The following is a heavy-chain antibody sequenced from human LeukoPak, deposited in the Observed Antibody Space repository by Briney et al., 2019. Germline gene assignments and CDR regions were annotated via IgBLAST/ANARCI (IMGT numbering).Heavy chain of an antibody. CDR1: GYSFTSYW. Sequence: RGESLKISCKGSGYSFTSYWIGWVRQMPGKGLEWMGIIYPGDSDTRYSPSFQGQVTISADKSISTAYLQWSSLQASDTAMYYCARRFMHDSSGYFPAGFDPWGQGTLVTVSS. D-gene: IGHD3-22*01. J-gene: IGHJ5*02. CDR3: ARRFMHDSSGYFPAGFDP. CDR2: IYPGDSDT. V-gene: IGHV5-51*01.